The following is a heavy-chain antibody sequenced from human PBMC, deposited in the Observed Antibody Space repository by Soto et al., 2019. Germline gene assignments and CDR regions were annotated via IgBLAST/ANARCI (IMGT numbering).Heavy chain of an antibody. V-gene: IGHV1-18*01. CDR2: ISADDGYT. J-gene: IGHJ4*02. CDR3: ARDVFY. Sequence: QVQLVQSGAEMKKPGASVKVSCKASGYTVSSHGINWVRQAPGQRLEWVGWISADDGYTNYAQNLQDRVIMTTDTSTSTAYMELTSLRSDDTAVYYCARDVFYWGQGTLVTVSS. CDR1: GYTVSSHG.